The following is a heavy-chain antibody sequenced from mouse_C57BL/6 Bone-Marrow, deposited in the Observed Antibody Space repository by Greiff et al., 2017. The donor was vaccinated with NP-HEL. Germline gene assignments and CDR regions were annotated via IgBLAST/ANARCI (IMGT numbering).Heavy chain of an antibody. CDR2: IDPSDSYT. CDR1: GYTFTSYW. V-gene: IGHV1-59*01. J-gene: IGHJ3*01. D-gene: IGHD2-3*01. CDR3: ASSDGYYFAWFAY. Sequence: QVQLQQPGAELVRPGTSVKLSCKASGYTFTSYWMHWVKQRPGQGLEWIGVIDPSDSYTNYNQKFKGKATLTVDTSSSTAYMQLSSLTSDDSAVYYCASSDGYYFAWFAYWGQGTLVTVSA.